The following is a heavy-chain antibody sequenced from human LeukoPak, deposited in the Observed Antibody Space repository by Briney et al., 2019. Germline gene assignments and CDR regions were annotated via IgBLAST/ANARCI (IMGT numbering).Heavy chain of an antibody. V-gene: IGHV4-39*01. Sequence: SETLSLTCTVSGGFISSSSYYWGWIRQPPGKGLEWIGSIYYSGSTYYNPSLKSRVTISVDTSKNQFSLKLSSVTAADTAVYYCARPSSIAADNWFDPWGQGTLVTVSS. CDR3: ARPSSIAADNWFDP. D-gene: IGHD6-13*01. J-gene: IGHJ5*02. CDR2: IYYSGST. CDR1: GGFISSSSYY.